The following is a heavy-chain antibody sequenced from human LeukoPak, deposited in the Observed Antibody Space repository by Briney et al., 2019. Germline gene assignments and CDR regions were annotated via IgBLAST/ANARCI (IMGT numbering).Heavy chain of an antibody. CDR1: GYTFTGYY. J-gene: IGHJ4*02. Sequence: ASVKVSCKASGYTFTGYYMHWVRQAPGQGLEWMGWINPNSGGTNYAQKFQGRVTMTRGTSISTAYMELSRLRSDDTAVYYCARGDPTYYYDSSGYYYVDWGQGTLVTVSS. CDR2: INPNSGGT. V-gene: IGHV1-2*02. D-gene: IGHD3-22*01. CDR3: ARGDPTYYYDSSGYYYVD.